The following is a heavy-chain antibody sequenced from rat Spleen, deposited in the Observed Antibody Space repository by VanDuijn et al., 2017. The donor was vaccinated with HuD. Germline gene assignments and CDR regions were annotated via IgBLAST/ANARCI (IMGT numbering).Heavy chain of an antibody. CDR1: GCTSSNYD. Sequence: EVQLVESGGGLVQPGRSLKLSCAASGCTSSNYDMAWVRQAPTKGLEWVASISTSGGSTYYRDSVKGRFTMSRDNAKNTLYLQMSSLRSEDTATYYCTRGGNYAMDAWGQGASVTVSS. CDR3: TRGGNYAMDA. V-gene: IGHV5S13*01. J-gene: IGHJ4*01. CDR2: ISTSGGST.